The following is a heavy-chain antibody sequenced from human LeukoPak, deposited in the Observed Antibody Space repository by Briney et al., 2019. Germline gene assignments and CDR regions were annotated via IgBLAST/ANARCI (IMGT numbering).Heavy chain of an antibody. CDR3: ARGGYSGYALWDY. D-gene: IGHD5-12*01. Sequence: ASVKVSCKASGYTFTGYYMHWVRQAPGQGLERMGWINPNSGGTNYAQKFQGRVTMTRDTSISTAYMELSRLRSDDTAVYYCARGGYSGYALWDYWGQGTLVTVSS. J-gene: IGHJ4*02. CDR2: INPNSGGT. CDR1: GYTFTGYY. V-gene: IGHV1-2*02.